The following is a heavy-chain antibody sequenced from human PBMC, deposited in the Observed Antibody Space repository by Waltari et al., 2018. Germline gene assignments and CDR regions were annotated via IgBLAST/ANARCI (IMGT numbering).Heavy chain of an antibody. V-gene: IGHV3-7*01. CDR2: IREDGSDK. J-gene: IGHJ4*02. CDR3: VRGGYSYAY. CDR1: GFTFSAFK. Sequence: EVQLVESGGGLVQPGGSLRLSCAVSGFTFSAFKMSWVRQAPGKGLEGVANIREDGSDKYYVDSVKGRFTISRDNAKNSLYLQMNSLTVEDTAVYYCVRGGYSYAYWGQGTMVTVSS. D-gene: IGHD5-18*01.